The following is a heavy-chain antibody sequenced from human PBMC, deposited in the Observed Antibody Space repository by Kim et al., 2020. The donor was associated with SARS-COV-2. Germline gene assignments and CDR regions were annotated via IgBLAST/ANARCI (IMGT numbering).Heavy chain of an antibody. CDR1: GYTFTSYG. V-gene: IGHV1-18*04. D-gene: IGHD2-2*03. CDR3: ARDTSLGIVVVPAIYGMDV. J-gene: IGHJ6*02. Sequence: ASVKVSCKASGYTFTSYGISWVRQAPGQGLEWMGWISAYNGNTNYAQKLQGRVTMTTDTSTSTAYMELRSLRSDDTAVYYCARDTSLGIVVVPAIYGMDVWGQGTTVTVSS. CDR2: ISAYNGNT.